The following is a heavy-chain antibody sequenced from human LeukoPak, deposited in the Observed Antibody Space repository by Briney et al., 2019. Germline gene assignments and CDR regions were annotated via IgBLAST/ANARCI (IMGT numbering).Heavy chain of an antibody. CDR3: AKSRDVSTSSRDC. Sequence: GGSLRLSCAVSVFTFSSHAMSWVRQAPGKGLEWVSVISGSGGSTYYADSVKGRFTISRDNSKNTLYLQMNSLRAEDTAVYYCAKSRDVSTSSRDCWGQGTLVTVSS. J-gene: IGHJ4*02. D-gene: IGHD2-2*01. CDR1: VFTFSSHA. V-gene: IGHV3-23*01. CDR2: ISGSGGST.